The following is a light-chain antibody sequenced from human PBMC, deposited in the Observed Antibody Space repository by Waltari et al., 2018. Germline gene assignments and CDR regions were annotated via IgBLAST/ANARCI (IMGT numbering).Light chain of an antibody. Sequence: EIVLTQSPATLSVSPGERATLSCRASQSVSSNLAWYEQTPGQAPRLLIYGASTRATDILARFRGSACETEFTLTISSLQSEDCAACEWQQYNNWAPRAVGGGTKVEFK. J-gene: IGKJ4*01. CDR2: GAS. CDR3: QQYNNWAPRA. CDR1: QSVSSN. V-gene: IGKV3-15*01.